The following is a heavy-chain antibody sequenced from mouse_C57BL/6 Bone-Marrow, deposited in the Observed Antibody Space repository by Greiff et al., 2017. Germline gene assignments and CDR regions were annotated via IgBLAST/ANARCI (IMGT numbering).Heavy chain of an antibody. CDR1: GYTFTSYW. Sequence: VQLQQPGAELVMPGASVKLSCKASGYTFTSYWMHWVKQRPGQGLEWIGEIDPYDSYTNYNQKFKGKSTLTVDKSSSTAYMQLSSLTSEDSAVYYCAREELGFLRFAYWGQGTLVTVSA. CDR3: AREELGFLRFAY. CDR2: IDPYDSYT. V-gene: IGHV1-69*01. J-gene: IGHJ3*01.